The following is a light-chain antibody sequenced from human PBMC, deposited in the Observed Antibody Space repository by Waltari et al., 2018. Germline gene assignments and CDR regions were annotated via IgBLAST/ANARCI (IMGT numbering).Light chain of an antibody. J-gene: IGKJ1*01. CDR1: QTISNP. Sequence: DIQMTQSPFSLSASVGDRVSITCRASQTISNPLNWYQAKLGKAPRLLIYHASTLQTGGPSRFTGSGSETDFTLTISDLQPEDFATYYCQQSYTTPRTYNNPRTFGQGTQVE. CDR2: HAS. V-gene: IGKV1-39*01. CDR3: QQSYTTPRTYNNPRT.